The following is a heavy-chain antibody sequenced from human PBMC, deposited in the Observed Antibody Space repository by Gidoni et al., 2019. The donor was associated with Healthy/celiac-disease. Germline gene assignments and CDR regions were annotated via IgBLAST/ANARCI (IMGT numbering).Heavy chain of an antibody. D-gene: IGHD5-18*01. V-gene: IGHV3-9*01. CDR1: GFTFAAYA. Sequence: EVQLVESGGGLVQPGRSLRLSCAASGFTFAAYAMHWVRQGPGKGLEWVSGISGNSGSIGYADSVKGRFTISRDNAKNSLYLQMNSLRAEDTALYYCAKDVDSYGLRYFDYWGQGTLVTVSS. CDR2: ISGNSGSI. J-gene: IGHJ4*02. CDR3: AKDVDSYGLRYFDY.